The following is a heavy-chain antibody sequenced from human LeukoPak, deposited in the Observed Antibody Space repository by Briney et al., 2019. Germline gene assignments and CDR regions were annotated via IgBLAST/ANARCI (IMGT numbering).Heavy chain of an antibody. Sequence: KPSETLSLTCTVYGGSFSGYHWSWIRQPPGKGLEWIGEINHSGSTNYNPSLKSRVTISADTSKNQFSLKLSSVTAADTAVYYCARYYYDSSGYYGMDVWGQGTTVTVSS. CDR1: GGSFSGYH. V-gene: IGHV4-34*01. J-gene: IGHJ6*02. CDR2: INHSGST. D-gene: IGHD3-22*01. CDR3: ARYYYDSSGYYGMDV.